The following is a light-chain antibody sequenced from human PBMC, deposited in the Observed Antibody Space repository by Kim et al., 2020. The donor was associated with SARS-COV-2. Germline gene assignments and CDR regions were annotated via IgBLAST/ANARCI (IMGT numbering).Light chain of an antibody. CDR1: SSNIGGNP. V-gene: IGLV1-44*01. CDR3: AAWDDSLNGVV. Sequence: ELTQPPSASGTPGQRVIISCSGSSSNIGGNPVNWYQQLPGTAPKLLIYSNNHRPSGVPARFSGSKSGTSASLAISGLQSEDEADYYCAAWDDSLNGVVFGGGTQLTVL. CDR2: SNN. J-gene: IGLJ2*01.